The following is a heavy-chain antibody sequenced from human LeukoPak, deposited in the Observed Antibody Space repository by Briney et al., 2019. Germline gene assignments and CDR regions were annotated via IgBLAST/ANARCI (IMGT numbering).Heavy chain of an antibody. V-gene: IGHV1-8*02. D-gene: IGHD2-2*02. CDR2: MNPNSGNT. Sequence: ASVKVSCKASGYTFTGYYMHWVRQAPGQGLEWMGWMNPNSGNTGYAQKFQGRVTMTRNTSISTAYMELSSPRSEDTAVYYCARYCSSTSCYTGYYYYGMDVWGQGTTVTVSS. J-gene: IGHJ6*02. CDR1: GYTFTGYY. CDR3: ARYCSSTSCYTGYYYYGMDV.